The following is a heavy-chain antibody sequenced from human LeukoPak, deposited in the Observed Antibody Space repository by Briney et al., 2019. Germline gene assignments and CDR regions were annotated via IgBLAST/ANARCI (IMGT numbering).Heavy chain of an antibody. CDR1: GGSISSYY. J-gene: IGHJ6*03. Sequence: SEALSLTCTVSGGSISSYYWSWIRQPPGKGLEWIGYIYYSGSTNYNPSLKSRVTISVDSSKNQFSLKLSSVTAADTAVYYCARTTEGGYTYDYFYYYYMDVWGKGTTVTISS. D-gene: IGHD5-18*01. V-gene: IGHV4-59*01. CDR2: IYYSGST. CDR3: ARTTEGGYTYDYFYYYYMDV.